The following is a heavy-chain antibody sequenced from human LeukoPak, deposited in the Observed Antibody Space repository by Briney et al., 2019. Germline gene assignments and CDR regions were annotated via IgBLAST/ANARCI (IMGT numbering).Heavy chain of an antibody. D-gene: IGHD5-12*01. J-gene: IGHJ4*02. CDR2: ISHSGTT. CDR1: GYSISSAYY. CDR3: ARGTSTTVATFSY. V-gene: IGHV4-38-2*02. Sequence: SETLSLTCTVSGYSISSAYYWGWIRQPPGKGLEWIGSISHSGTTYNSPSLKSRVTISLATSKNQFSLRLSSVTAADTAVYYCARGTSTTVATFSYWGQGTLITVSS.